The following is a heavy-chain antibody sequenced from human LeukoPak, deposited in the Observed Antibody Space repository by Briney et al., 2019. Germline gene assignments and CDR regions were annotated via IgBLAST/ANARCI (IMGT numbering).Heavy chain of an antibody. J-gene: IGHJ4*02. Sequence: GGSLRLSCAASGFILTSYGMNWVRQAPGKGREWVSGVTGGGGSTYYADSVKGRFTVSSYNSKNILYLEMNSLRSEDTATYYCAKDATLAVAGSNFNYWGQGALVTVSS. CDR2: VTGGGGST. D-gene: IGHD6-19*01. CDR1: GFILTSYG. CDR3: AKDATLAVAGSNFNY. V-gene: IGHV3-23*01.